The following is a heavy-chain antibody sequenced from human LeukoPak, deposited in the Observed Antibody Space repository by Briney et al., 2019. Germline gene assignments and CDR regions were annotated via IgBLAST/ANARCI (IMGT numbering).Heavy chain of an antibody. CDR3: GQDPNGTFIGAFDF. CDR1: GLIFHNYA. V-gene: IGHV3-23*01. J-gene: IGHJ3*01. Sequence: GGSLRLSCAASGLIFHNYALVWMRWAPGKGPEWVSAILGGGGTFYADAVKGRFTISRDNSKNTLYLHMNSLGAEDTATYYCGQDPNGTFIGAFDFWGRGTMVTVSS. D-gene: IGHD1-1*01. CDR2: ILGGGGT.